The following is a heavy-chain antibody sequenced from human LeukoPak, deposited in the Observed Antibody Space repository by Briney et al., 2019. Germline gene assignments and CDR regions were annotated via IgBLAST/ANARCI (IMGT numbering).Heavy chain of an antibody. CDR3: ASGYSYGRLYYYYYMDV. CDR1: GGTFSSYA. D-gene: IGHD5-18*01. V-gene: IGHV1-69*13. J-gene: IGHJ6*03. CDR2: IIPIFGTA. Sequence: GASVKVSCKASGGTFSSYAISWVRQAPGQWLEWMGGIIPIFGTANYAQKFQGRVTITADESTSTAYMELSSLRSEDTAVYYCASGYSYGRLYYYYYMDVWGKGTTVTVSS.